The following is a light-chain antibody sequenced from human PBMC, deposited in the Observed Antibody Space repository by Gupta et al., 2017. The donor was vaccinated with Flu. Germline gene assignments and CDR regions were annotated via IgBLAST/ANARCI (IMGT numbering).Light chain of an antibody. J-gene: IGLJ3*02. CDR2: KGT. CDR3: QAWDSSIVV. CDR1: KGGEKY. Sequence: SYVLTQPPSVSVSPGQTATITCSDGKGGEKYECREQQKPVQYLVLVMYKGTKLPSGITKRFAGSSSANTATLTISGTQDMDDDDYYCQAWDSSIVVFGGGTKLTVL. V-gene: IGLV3-1*01.